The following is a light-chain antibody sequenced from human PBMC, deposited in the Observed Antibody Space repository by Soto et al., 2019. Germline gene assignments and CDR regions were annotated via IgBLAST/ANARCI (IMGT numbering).Light chain of an antibody. CDR3: CSYAGSYTLI. V-gene: IGLV2-11*01. CDR2: DVS. Sequence: QSALTQPRSVSGSPGQSVTISCTGTSSDVGGYNYVSWYQQHPGKAPKLMIYDVSKRPSGVRARFSGSKSGNTASLTISGLQAEDEADYYCCSYAGSYTLIFGGGTKLTVL. J-gene: IGLJ2*01. CDR1: SSDVGGYNY.